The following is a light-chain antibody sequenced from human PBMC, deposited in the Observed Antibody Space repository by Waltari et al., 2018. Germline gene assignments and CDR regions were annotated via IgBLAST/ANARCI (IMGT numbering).Light chain of an antibody. CDR3: QQRSNWPRT. CDR2: DAS. J-gene: IGKJ2*01. CDR1: QSVSSY. V-gene: IGKV3-11*01. Sequence: EIVLTQSPATLSLSPGERATLSCRASQSVSSYLAWYQQKPGQAPRLLIYDASNRATGIPARFSCSGSCTDFTLTISSLEPEDFAVYYCQQRSNWPRTFGQGTKLEI.